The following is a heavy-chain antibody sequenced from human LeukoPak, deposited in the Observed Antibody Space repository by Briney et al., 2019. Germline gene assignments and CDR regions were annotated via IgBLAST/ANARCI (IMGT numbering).Heavy chain of an antibody. CDR3: ARGSSGYSYILSY. CDR2: ISSSTI. D-gene: IGHD5-18*01. Sequence: GGSLRLSCAASGFTFSSYGMTWVRQAPGKGLEWVSYISSSTIYYADSVKGRFTISRDNAKNSLYLQLNSLRAEDTAMYYCARGSSGYSYILSYWGQGALVTVSS. V-gene: IGHV3-48*01. J-gene: IGHJ4*02. CDR1: GFTFSSYG.